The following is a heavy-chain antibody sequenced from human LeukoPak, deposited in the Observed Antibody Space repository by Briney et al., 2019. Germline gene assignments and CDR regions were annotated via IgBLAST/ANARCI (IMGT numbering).Heavy chain of an antibody. D-gene: IGHD2-2*01. CDR1: GYTFTSYD. CDR3: ASGSLYCSSTNCPELDALVI. Sequence: VASVKVSCKASGYTFTSYDINWVRQATGQGLEWMGWMNPNSGNTGYAQKFQGRVTMTRNTSISTAYMELSSLRSEDTAVYYCASGSLYCSSTNCPELDALVIWGQGTMVTVSS. CDR2: MNPNSGNT. J-gene: IGHJ3*02. V-gene: IGHV1-8*01.